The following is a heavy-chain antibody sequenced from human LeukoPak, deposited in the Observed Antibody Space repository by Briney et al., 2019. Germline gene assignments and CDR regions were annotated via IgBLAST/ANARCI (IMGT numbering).Heavy chain of an antibody. Sequence: GRSLRLSCAASGFTFSSYAMHWVRQAPGKGLEWVAVISYDGSNKYYADSVKGRFTISRDNSKNTLYLQMNSLRAEDTAVYYCARGRGSRYDSSGYYPSYFDYWGQGTLVTVSS. V-gene: IGHV3-30-3*01. CDR1: GFTFSSYA. D-gene: IGHD3-22*01. CDR2: ISYDGSNK. J-gene: IGHJ4*02. CDR3: ARGRGSRYDSSGYYPSYFDY.